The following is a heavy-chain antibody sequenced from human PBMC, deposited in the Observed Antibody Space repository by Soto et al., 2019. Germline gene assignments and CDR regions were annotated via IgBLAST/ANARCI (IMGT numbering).Heavy chain of an antibody. V-gene: IGHV4-30-4*01. CDR1: GGSISGDYY. CDR3: ARDATMFDTDGYYYYFDY. J-gene: IGHJ4*02. CDR2: IFYCGTI. Sequence: SETLSLTCTVSGGSISGDYYWSWIRQAPGKGLEWIGNIFYCGTIYYNPSLKTRATISVDTSKNQFSLKLTSVTAADTAVYYCARDATMFDTDGYYYYFDYWGQGALVTVSS. D-gene: IGHD3-3*01.